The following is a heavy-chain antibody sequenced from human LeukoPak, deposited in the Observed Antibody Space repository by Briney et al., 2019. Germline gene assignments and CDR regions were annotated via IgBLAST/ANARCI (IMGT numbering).Heavy chain of an antibody. CDR3: ARESRTGIHSGY. CDR2: ISSSGSTI. V-gene: IGHV3-48*03. J-gene: IGHJ4*02. D-gene: IGHD3/OR15-3a*01. CDR1: GFTFSSYE. Sequence: GGSLRLSCAASGFTFSSYEMNWVRQAPGKGLEWVSYISSSGSTIYYADSVKGRFTISRDNAKNSLYLQMNSLRAEDTAVYYCARESRTGIHSGYWGQGPLVTVSS.